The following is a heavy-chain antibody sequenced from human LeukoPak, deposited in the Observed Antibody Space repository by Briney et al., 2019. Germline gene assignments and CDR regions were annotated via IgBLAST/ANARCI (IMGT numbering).Heavy chain of an antibody. J-gene: IGHJ4*02. Sequence: SGGSLRLSCAASGFTSSSYAMSWVRQAPGKGLEWVSAISGSGGSTYYADSVKGRFTISRDNSKNTLYLQMNSLRAEDTAVYYCAKDPYYYDSSGYYRYYFDYWGQGTLVTVSS. CDR3: AKDPYYYDSSGYYRYYFDY. CDR2: ISGSGGST. CDR1: GFTSSSYA. V-gene: IGHV3-23*01. D-gene: IGHD3-22*01.